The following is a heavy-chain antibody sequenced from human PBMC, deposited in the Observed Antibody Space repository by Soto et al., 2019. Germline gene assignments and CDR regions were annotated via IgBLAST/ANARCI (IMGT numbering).Heavy chain of an antibody. J-gene: IGHJ6*02. Sequence: QVHLVESGGGAVQPGRSLRVSCSASGFIFSSYGMHWVRQAPGKGLEWVAFINYDGSNKFYGDSVKGRFTVSRDNSKNTLYLQVNRLRGEDTAIYYCVRCKQKVMDFALDVWGQGATVTV. CDR1: GFIFSSYG. V-gene: IGHV3-33*01. D-gene: IGHD2-21*01. CDR2: INYDGSNK. CDR3: VRCKQKVMDFALDV.